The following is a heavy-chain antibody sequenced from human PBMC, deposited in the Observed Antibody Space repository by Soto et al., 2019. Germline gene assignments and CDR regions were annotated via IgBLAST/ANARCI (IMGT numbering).Heavy chain of an antibody. CDR2: IIPIFGTA. V-gene: IGHV1-69*01. D-gene: IGHD6-13*01. Sequence: QVQLVQSGAEVKKPGSSVKVSCKASGGTFSSYAISWVRQAPGQGLEWMGGIIPIFGTANYAQKFQGRVTITADESTSTAYMELSSLRSEDTAMYYCARDLRIAAAGTTYFQHWGQGTLVTVSS. J-gene: IGHJ1*01. CDR1: GGTFSSYA. CDR3: ARDLRIAAAGTTYFQH.